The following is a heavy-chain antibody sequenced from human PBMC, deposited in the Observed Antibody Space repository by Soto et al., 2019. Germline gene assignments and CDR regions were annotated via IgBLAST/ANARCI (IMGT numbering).Heavy chain of an antibody. Sequence: QVQLVQSGAEVKKPGASVKVSCKASGYTFTSYGISWVRQAPGQGLEWMGGISAYNGNTNYAQKLKGRVTMTTDTSTSTAYMELRSLRSDDTAVYYCARGPDYGDYVSPAEYFQHWGQGTLVTVSS. D-gene: IGHD4-17*01. V-gene: IGHV1-18*01. J-gene: IGHJ1*01. CDR1: GYTFTSYG. CDR3: ARGPDYGDYVSPAEYFQH. CDR2: ISAYNGNT.